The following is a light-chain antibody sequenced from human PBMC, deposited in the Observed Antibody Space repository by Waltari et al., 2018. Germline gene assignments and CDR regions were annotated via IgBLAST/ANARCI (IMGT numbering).Light chain of an antibody. V-gene: IGLV2-8*01. CDR3: SSYAGSNNV. CDR2: DVS. CDR1: SSDVGAYNF. J-gene: IGLJ1*01. Sequence: QSALTQPPSASGSPGQSVTISCTGTSSDVGAYNFVSWYQQHPGKAPKPMIYDVSKRPSWVPDRFSGSKSGNTASLTVSGLQAGDEADYYCSSYAGSNNVFGTGTKVTVL.